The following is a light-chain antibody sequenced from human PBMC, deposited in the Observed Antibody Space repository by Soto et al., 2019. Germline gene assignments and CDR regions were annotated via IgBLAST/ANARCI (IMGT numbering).Light chain of an antibody. CDR1: QSIRHY. CDR2: GAS. CDR3: QHHNSYSQT. J-gene: IGKJ1*01. V-gene: IGKV1-5*01. Sequence: DIQMTQSPPTLSASVGDRVTITCRASQSIRHYLAWYQQMPGKAPKLLIYGASTLQSGVPSRFSGSGSGTVFTLTSSSLPPDYVRTYFCQHHNSYSQTFGQGTKVEIK.